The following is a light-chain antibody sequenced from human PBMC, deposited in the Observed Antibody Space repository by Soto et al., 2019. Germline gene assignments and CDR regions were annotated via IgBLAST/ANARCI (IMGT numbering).Light chain of an antibody. CDR1: QSVSSSY. Sequence: IALTLSPGTLSLSPGASANLSPGASQSVSSSYLAWFQQKPGLAPRLLIYGASTRATGIPARFSGSGSGTEFTLTISDVQPEDFALYYCHQRQSWPRTFGQGTKVDI. J-gene: IGKJ1*01. CDR3: HQRQSWPRT. V-gene: IGKV3D-20*01. CDR2: GAS.